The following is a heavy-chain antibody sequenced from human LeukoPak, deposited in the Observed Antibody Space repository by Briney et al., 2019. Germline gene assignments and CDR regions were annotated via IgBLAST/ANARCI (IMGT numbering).Heavy chain of an antibody. D-gene: IGHD3-10*01. J-gene: IGHJ6*03. V-gene: IGHV4-38-2*01. CDR3: ARAGIGIRYYMDV. CDR1: GYSISSGYY. CDR2: IYHSGST. Sequence: SETLSLTCAVSGYSISSGYYWGWIRQPPGKGLEWIGNIYHSGSTYYNPSLRSRVTISVDTSKNQFSLKLSSVTAADTAVYYCARAGIGIRYYMDVWDKGTTVTVSS.